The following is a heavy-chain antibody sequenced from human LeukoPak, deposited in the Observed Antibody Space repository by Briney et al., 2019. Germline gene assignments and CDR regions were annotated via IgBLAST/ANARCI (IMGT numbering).Heavy chain of an antibody. Sequence: GGSLRLSCAVSGFTFRNAWMNWVRQAPGKGLEWVSVIYSGGSTYYADSVKGRFTISRDNSKNTLYLQMNSLRAEDTAVYYCARGGVDTAMYYFDYWGQGTLVTVSS. J-gene: IGHJ4*02. CDR2: IYSGGST. D-gene: IGHD5-18*01. CDR1: GFTFRNAW. V-gene: IGHV3-53*01. CDR3: ARGGVDTAMYYFDY.